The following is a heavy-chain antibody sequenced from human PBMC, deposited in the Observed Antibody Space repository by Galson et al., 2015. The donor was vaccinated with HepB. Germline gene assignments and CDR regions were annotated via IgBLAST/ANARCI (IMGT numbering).Heavy chain of an antibody. V-gene: IGHV3-30*18. CDR1: GFTFSSYG. CDR2: ISYDGSNK. J-gene: IGHJ4*02. CDR3: AKGGNSPGWGLFDY. D-gene: IGHD4-23*01. Sequence: SLRLSCAASGFTFSSYGMHWVRQAPGKGLEWVAVISYDGSNKYYADSVKGRFTISRDNSKNTLCLQMNSLRAEDTAVYYCAKGGNSPGWGLFDYWGQGTLVTVSS.